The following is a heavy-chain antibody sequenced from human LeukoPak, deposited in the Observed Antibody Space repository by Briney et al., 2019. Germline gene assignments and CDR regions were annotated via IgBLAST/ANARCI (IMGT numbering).Heavy chain of an antibody. V-gene: IGHV3-23*01. CDR2: ISGSGGST. CDR3: ARTDRTGALGRFRMRSDAFDI. Sequence: GGSLRLSCAVSGFTFSSYGMSWVRQAPGKGLEWVSTISGSGGSTYYADSVKGRFTVSRDNSKNTLYLQMSSLRADDTAVYYCARTDRTGALGRFRMRSDAFDIWGQGTMVTVSS. CDR1: GFTFSSYG. J-gene: IGHJ3*02. D-gene: IGHD3-3*01.